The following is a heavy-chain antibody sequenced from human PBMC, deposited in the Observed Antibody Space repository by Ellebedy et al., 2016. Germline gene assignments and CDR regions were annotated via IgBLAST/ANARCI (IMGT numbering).Heavy chain of an antibody. Sequence: ASVKVSCKASGGTFSSYAISWVRQAPGQGLEWMGRIIPIRDIPNYAQNFQGRVTITADKSTSTAYMELSSLRSDDTAVYYCARDLVRGSYWYGMDVWGQGTAVAVSS. D-gene: IGHD3-10*01. V-gene: IGHV1-69*04. J-gene: IGHJ6*02. CDR3: ARDLVRGSYWYGMDV. CDR2: IIPIRDIP. CDR1: GGTFSSYA.